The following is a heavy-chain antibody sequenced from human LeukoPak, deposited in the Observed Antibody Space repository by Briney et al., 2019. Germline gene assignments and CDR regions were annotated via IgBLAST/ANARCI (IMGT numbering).Heavy chain of an antibody. J-gene: IGHJ4*02. CDR2: ISGSGGST. Sequence: GGSLRLSCAASGFTFSSYAMSWVRQAPGKGLEWVSAISGSGGSTYYADSVKGRFTISRDNSKNTLYLQMNSLRAEDTAVYYCAKKSRNYGSGSYSLLHYWGQGTLVTVSP. CDR1: GFTFSSYA. CDR3: AKKSRNYGSGSYSLLHY. V-gene: IGHV3-23*01. D-gene: IGHD3-10*01.